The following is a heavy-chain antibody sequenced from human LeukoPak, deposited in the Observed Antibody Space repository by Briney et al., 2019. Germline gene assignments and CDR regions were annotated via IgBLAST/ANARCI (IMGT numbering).Heavy chain of an antibody. J-gene: IGHJ4*02. CDR1: GDTFRNYA. D-gene: IGHD4-23*01. CDR3: ARDVTTVGPLDS. Sequence: ASVKVSCKASGDTFRNYAISWVRQAPGQGLEWVGRVIPILGKPTYAQRFQGRDTITADKPTTTVYMELSSLRSEDTAVYYCARDVTTVGPLDSWGQGTLVTVSS. V-gene: IGHV1-69*04. CDR2: VIPILGKP.